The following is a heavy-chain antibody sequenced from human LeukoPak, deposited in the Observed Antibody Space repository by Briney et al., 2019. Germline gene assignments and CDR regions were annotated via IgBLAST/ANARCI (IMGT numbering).Heavy chain of an antibody. V-gene: IGHV3-53*01. CDR1: GSTVISNY. D-gene: IGHD6-19*01. Sequence: GGSLRLSCAASGSTVISNYMSWVRQAPGKGLEWVSVIYSGGSTYYADSVKGRFTISRDNSKNTLYLQMNSLRAEDTAVYYSARDVAVAGYNWFDPWGQGTLVTVSS. CDR3: ARDVAVAGYNWFDP. CDR2: IYSGGST. J-gene: IGHJ5*02.